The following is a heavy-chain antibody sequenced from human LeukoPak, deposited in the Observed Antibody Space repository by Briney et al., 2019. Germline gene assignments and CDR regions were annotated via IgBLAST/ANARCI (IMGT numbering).Heavy chain of an antibody. Sequence: SQTLSLTCTVSDGSISSGSYYWSWIRQPAGKGLEWIGRIYTSGSTNYNPSLKSRVTISVDTSKNQFSLKLSSVTAADTAMYYCMRDLLHLNPNYYFYMDVWGKGTTVTVSS. CDR1: DGSISSGSYY. V-gene: IGHV4-61*02. D-gene: IGHD2/OR15-2a*01. CDR2: IYTSGST. J-gene: IGHJ6*03. CDR3: MRDLLHLNPNYYFYMDV.